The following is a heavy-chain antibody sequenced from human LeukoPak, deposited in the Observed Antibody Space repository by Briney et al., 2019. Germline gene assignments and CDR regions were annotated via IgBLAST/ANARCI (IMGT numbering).Heavy chain of an antibody. V-gene: IGHV3-30*18. CDR3: AKGPNVWAFDF. CDR2: ISFDGSNK. Sequence: PGGSLRLSCAASGFTFSSSGMHWVRQAPGKGLEGVAVISFDGSNKYYADSVKGRFTISRDNSKKMLYLQMNSLRVEDTAVYYCAKGPNVWAFDFWGQGTMVTVSS. J-gene: IGHJ3*01. CDR1: GFTFSSSG. D-gene: IGHD2-21*01.